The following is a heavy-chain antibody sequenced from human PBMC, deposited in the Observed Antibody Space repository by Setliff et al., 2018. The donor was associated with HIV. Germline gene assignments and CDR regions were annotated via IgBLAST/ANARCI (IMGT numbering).Heavy chain of an antibody. CDR2: INPNNGGT. V-gene: IGHV1-2*02. Sequence: ASVKVSCKASGYTFTGYYMHWVRQAPGQGLEWMGWINPNNGGTNYAQKFQGRVTMTRDTSISTAYMELSSLRSDDTAVYYCARDPLKYYGSGSYYIPFDYWGQGTLVTVSS. D-gene: IGHD3-10*01. CDR3: ARDPLKYYGSGSYYIPFDY. J-gene: IGHJ4*02. CDR1: GYTFTGYY.